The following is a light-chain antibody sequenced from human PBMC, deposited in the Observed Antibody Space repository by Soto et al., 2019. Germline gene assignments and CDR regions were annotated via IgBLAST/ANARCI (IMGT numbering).Light chain of an antibody. CDR1: SSNIESHP. V-gene: IGLV1-44*01. J-gene: IGLJ1*01. CDR2: TNN. CDR3: ATWDDSRKGV. Sequence: QSVVTQPPSASGTPGQRIVISFSGSSSNIESHPVNWYQQVPGTAPKLLINTNNQRPSGVPDRFSGSKSGASASLTITGLQPEDEATYYCATWDDSRKGVFGTGTKLTVL.